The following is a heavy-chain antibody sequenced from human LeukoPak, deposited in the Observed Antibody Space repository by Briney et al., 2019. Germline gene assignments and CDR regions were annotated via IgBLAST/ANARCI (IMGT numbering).Heavy chain of an antibody. CDR2: INPSGGST. J-gene: IGHJ4*02. V-gene: IGHV1-46*03. CDR1: GYTFTSYY. Sequence: ASVKVSCKASGYTFTSYYMHWVRQAPGQGLEWMGIINPSGGSTSYAQKFQGRVTTTRDTSTSTVYMELSSLRSEDTAVYYCARAYDFWSGYYKVYFDYWGQGTLVTVSS. CDR3: ARAYDFWSGYYKVYFDY. D-gene: IGHD3-3*01.